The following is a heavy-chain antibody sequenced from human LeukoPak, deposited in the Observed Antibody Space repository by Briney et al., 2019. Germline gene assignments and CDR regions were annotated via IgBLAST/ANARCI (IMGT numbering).Heavy chain of an antibody. J-gene: IGHJ4*02. CDR2: ISWDGGCT. D-gene: IGHD2-21*01. CDR1: GFTFDDYT. Sequence: GGSVRLSCAASGFTFDDYTMHWVRQAPGKGLEWVSLISWDGGCTYYADSVKGRFTISRDNSKDSLYLQMNSLRTEDTALYYCAKDRRGFLDSWGQGTLVAVCS. V-gene: IGHV3-43*01. CDR3: AKDRRGFLDS.